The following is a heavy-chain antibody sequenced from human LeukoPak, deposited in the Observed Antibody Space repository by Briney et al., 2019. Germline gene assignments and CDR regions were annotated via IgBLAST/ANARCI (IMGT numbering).Heavy chain of an antibody. CDR2: IYSSGST. V-gene: IGHV4-4*07. CDR1: GGSMSSYY. Sequence: SETLSLTCTVSGGSMSSYYWSWIRQPAGKGLEWIGRIYSSGSTNYNPSLKSRVTMSVDTSKNQFSLRLRSVTAADTALYYCARLKGTWGYYYDSSGYSYYFDYWGQGTLVTVSS. CDR3: ARLKGTWGYYYDSSGYSYYFDY. J-gene: IGHJ4*02. D-gene: IGHD3-22*01.